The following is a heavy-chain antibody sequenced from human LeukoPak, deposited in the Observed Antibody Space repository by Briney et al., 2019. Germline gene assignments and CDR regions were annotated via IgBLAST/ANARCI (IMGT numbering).Heavy chain of an antibody. D-gene: IGHD3-22*01. V-gene: IGHV3-30-3*01. CDR1: GFTFSSYA. Sequence: HPGGSLRLSCAASGFTFSSYAMHWVRQAPGKGLEWVAVISYDGSNKYYADSVKGRFTISRDNSKNTLYLQMNSLRAEDTAVYYCARGVEYYYDSSGYYLGYFQHWGQGTLVTVSS. CDR2: ISYDGSNK. CDR3: ARGVEYYYDSSGYYLGYFQH. J-gene: IGHJ1*01.